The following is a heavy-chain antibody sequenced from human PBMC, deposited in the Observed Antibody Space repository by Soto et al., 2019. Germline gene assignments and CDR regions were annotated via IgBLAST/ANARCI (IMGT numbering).Heavy chain of an antibody. CDR2: ISAYNGNT. J-gene: IGHJ6*02. CDR3: AREGYQLPTRNSYYYYYGMDV. D-gene: IGHD2-2*01. Sequence: ASVKVSCKASGYTFTSYGISWVRQAPGQGLEWMGWISAYNGNTNYAQKLQGRVTMTTDTSTSTAYMELRSLRSDDTAVYYCAREGYQLPTRNSYYYYYGMDVWGQGTTVTVSS. CDR1: GYTFTSYG. V-gene: IGHV1-18*01.